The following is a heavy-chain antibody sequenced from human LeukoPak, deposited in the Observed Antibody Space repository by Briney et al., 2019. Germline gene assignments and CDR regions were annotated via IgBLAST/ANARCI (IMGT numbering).Heavy chain of an antibody. CDR3: AKDRWLVRGFDP. J-gene: IGHJ5*02. CDR1: GFTFSSYA. Sequence: GGSLRLSCAASGFTFSSYAMSWVRQAPGKGLEWVSVISSSGGITYYADSVEGRFTISRDNSRNTLYLQINSLRAEDTAVYYCAKDRWLVRGFDPWGQGTLVTVSS. V-gene: IGHV3-23*01. CDR2: ISSSGGIT. D-gene: IGHD6-19*01.